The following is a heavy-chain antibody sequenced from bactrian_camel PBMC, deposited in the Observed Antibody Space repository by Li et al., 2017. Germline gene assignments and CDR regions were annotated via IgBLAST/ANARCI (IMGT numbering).Heavy chain of an antibody. CDR2: NTDTDGNT. CDR1: GYVGDNAC. V-gene: IGHV3S63*01. D-gene: IGHD3*01. Sequence: VQLVESGGGSVQAGGSLRLSCAISGYVGDNACMGWFRQPSGKEPEGVANTDTDGNTNYIDSVKGRFTISRDDSKDTLYLQMNSLKIEDTAVYYCALGSSRQATMTARGKGTQVTVS. J-gene: IGHJ4*01.